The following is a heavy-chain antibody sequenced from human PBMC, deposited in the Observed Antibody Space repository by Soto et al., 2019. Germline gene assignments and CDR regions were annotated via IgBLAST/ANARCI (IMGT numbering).Heavy chain of an antibody. V-gene: IGHV3-33*01. CDR2: IWYDGSNK. Sequence: QVQLVESGGGVVQPGRSLRLSCAASGFTFSSYGMHWVRQAPGKVLEWVAVIWYDGSNKYYADSVKGRFTISRDNSKNTLYLQMNSLRAEYTAVYYCARGDVDTAMVADYWGQGTLVTVSS. CDR1: GFTFSSYG. CDR3: ARGDVDTAMVADY. J-gene: IGHJ4*02. D-gene: IGHD5-18*01.